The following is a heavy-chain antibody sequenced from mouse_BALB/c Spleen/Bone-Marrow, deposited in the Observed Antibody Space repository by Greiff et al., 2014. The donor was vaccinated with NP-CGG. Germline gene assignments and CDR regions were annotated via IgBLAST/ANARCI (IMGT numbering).Heavy chain of an antibody. V-gene: IGHV1S135*01. Sequence: EVKLMESGPELVKPGASVKVSCKASGYSFTDYNMYWVKQSHGKSLEWIGYIDPYNGGTSYNQKFKGKATLTVDKSSSTAFMHLNSLTSEVSAVYYCASYHSSGYAMDYWGQGTSVTVSS. D-gene: IGHD3-1*01. CDR3: ASYHSSGYAMDY. CDR1: GYSFTDYN. CDR2: IDPYNGGT. J-gene: IGHJ4*01.